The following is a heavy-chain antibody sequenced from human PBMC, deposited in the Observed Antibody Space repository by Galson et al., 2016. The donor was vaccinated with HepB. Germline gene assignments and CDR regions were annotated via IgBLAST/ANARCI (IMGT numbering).Heavy chain of an antibody. CDR2: IRNNANSYAA. D-gene: IGHD4-23*01. V-gene: IGHV3-73*01. CDR1: GFTFSDST. Sequence: SLRLSCAASGFTFSDSTVHWVRQASGEGLEWVGRIRNNANSYAAAYAASVKGRFTISRDDSKNTAYLQMNSLKTEDTAVYFCTRHLLYGGTSFDYWGQGTLVTVSS. CDR3: TRHLLYGGTSFDY. J-gene: IGHJ4*02.